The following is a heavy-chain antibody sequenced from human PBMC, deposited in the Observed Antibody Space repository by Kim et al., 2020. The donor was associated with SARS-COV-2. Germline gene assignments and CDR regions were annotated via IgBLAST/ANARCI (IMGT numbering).Heavy chain of an antibody. CDR2: P. Sequence: PTYAQGFTGRFVFSLDTSVSTAYLQISSLKAEDTAVYYCARQLGKRCFDYWGQGTLVTVSS. V-gene: IGHV7-4-1*02. J-gene: IGHJ4*02. D-gene: IGHD3-3*02. CDR3: ARQLGKRCFDY.